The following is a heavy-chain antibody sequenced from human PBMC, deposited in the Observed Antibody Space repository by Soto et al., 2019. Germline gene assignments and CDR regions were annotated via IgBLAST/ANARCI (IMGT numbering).Heavy chain of an antibody. J-gene: IGHJ6*02. CDR1: GFTFSSYA. D-gene: IGHD3-22*01. Sequence: GGSLRLSCAASGFTFSSYAMHWVRQAPGKGLEWVAVISYDGSNKYYADSVKGRFTISRDNSKNTLYLQMNSLRAEDTAVYYCARVRYYYDSSGYYYPNYYYYGMDVWGQGTTVTVSS. CDR3: ARVRYYYDSSGYYYPNYYYYGMDV. CDR2: ISYDGSNK. V-gene: IGHV3-30-3*01.